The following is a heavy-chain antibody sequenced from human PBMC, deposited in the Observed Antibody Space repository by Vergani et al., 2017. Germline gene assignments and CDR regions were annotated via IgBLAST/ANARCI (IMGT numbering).Heavy chain of an antibody. V-gene: IGHV3-23*04. CDR3: ARLSYYTTPYLQGGYDC. CDR2: ISARYPST. D-gene: IGHD3-3*01. CDR1: GFTFSACP. J-gene: IGHJ4*02. Sequence: VQLVESGGGVVQPGGSVRLSCAASGFTFSACPMTWVRQAPGKGLEWVSAISARYPSTYYADSVKGRFTISRDNSKNMLYLQMNSLRAEDTAVYYCARLSYYTTPYLQGGYDCWVQGTLVSVSS.